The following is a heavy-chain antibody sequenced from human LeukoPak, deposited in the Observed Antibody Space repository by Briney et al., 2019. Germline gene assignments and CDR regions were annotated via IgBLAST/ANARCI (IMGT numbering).Heavy chain of an antibody. J-gene: IGHJ6*03. CDR3: ARLEYCSGGSCYYYYYMDV. CDR1: GGSFSGYY. V-gene: IGHV4-34*01. D-gene: IGHD2-15*01. Sequence: SETLSLTCAVYGGSFSGYYWSWIRQPPGKGLEWIGEINHSGSTNYNPSLKSRVTISVDTSKNQFSLKLSSVTAADTAVYYCARLEYCSGGSCYYYYYMDVWGKGTTVTVSS. CDR2: INHSGST.